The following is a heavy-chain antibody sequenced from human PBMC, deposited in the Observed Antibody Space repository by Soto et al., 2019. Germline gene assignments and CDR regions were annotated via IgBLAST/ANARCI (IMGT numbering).Heavy chain of an antibody. D-gene: IGHD1-26*01. Sequence: EVQRLESGGGLVQPGGSLRLSCAASGFTFRSYAMRWVRQAPGKGLEWVSASSGSGGSTYYEDSVKGRFTNSRDNSRNTLYLQMNRLRAEDAAVYYGARRGSGSYYDYWGQGTLVTVSS. CDR2: SSGSGGST. CDR3: ARRGSGSYYDY. CDR1: GFTFRSYA. J-gene: IGHJ4*02. V-gene: IGHV3-23*01.